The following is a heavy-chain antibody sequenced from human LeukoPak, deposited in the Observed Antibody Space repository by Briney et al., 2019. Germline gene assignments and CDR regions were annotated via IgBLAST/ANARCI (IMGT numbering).Heavy chain of an antibody. Sequence: GGSLRLSCAASGFTFSDYYMSWIRQAPGKGLEWVSYISSSGSTIYYADSVKGRFTISRDNSKNTLYLQMNSLRAEDTAVYYCAKPRLPQKYSSGWTDLYYFDYWGQGTLVTVSS. CDR2: ISSSGSTI. J-gene: IGHJ4*02. CDR3: AKPRLPQKYSSGWTDLYYFDY. D-gene: IGHD6-19*01. V-gene: IGHV3-11*01. CDR1: GFTFSDYY.